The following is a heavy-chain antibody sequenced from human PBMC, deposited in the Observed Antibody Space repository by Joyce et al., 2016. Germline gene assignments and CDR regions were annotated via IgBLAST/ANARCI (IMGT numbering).Heavy chain of an antibody. Sequence: QVQLVESVGGLVKPGGSLRLSFAASGFIFIDLYMCWIRQGPGRGLEWLSYISSSGTTIYYADSLKGRFNISRDNAKSSLFLQMDGLTADDTAVYFCATRGGGSWGQGTLVTVSS. CDR2: ISSSGTTI. V-gene: IGHV3-11*01. CDR3: ATRGGGS. D-gene: IGHD3-10*01. CDR1: GFIFIDLY. J-gene: IGHJ5*02.